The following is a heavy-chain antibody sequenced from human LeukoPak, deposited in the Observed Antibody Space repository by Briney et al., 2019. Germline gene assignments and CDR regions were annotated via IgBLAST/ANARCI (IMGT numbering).Heavy chain of an antibody. J-gene: IGHJ4*02. CDR2: ITSSSTYI. D-gene: IGHD3-10*01. CDR3: ARDLSGGGLDY. CDR1: GFSFSSYS. Sequence: GGSLRLSCAASGFSFSSYSMDWVRQAPGKGLEWVSSITSSSTYIYYADSVRGRFTISRDNSKNTLYLQMGSLRAEDMAVYYCARDLSGGGLDYWGQGTLVTVSS. V-gene: IGHV3-21*01.